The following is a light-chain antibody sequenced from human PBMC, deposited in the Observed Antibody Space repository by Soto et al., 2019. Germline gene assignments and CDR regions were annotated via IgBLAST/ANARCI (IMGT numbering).Light chain of an antibody. V-gene: IGKV1-27*01. Sequence: DIQMTQSPSSLSASVGDRVTITCRASQGISNSLAWYQQKPGKVPKLLIYSASTLQSGVPSRFRGSGSGTDSPLTIIRLQLQMVATYYFKKNKNPPPFTFGPGTKVEIK. CDR2: SAS. CDR3: KKNKNPPPFT. J-gene: IGKJ3*01. CDR1: QGISNS.